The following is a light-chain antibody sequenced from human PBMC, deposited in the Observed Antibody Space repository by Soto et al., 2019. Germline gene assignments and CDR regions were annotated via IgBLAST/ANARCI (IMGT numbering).Light chain of an antibody. Sequence: QSVLTQPASVSGSPGQSITISCTGTSSDVGGYNYVSWYQQNPGIAPKLLIYGVTNRPSGVSTRFSGSKSGNTASLTISGLQAEDEADYHCSAYTSASTTLYLFGTGTKLTVL. J-gene: IGLJ1*01. CDR3: SAYTSASTTLYL. CDR2: GVT. CDR1: SSDVGGYNY. V-gene: IGLV2-14*01.